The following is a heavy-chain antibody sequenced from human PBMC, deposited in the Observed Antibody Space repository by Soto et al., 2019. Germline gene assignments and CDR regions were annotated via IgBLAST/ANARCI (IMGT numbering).Heavy chain of an antibody. CDR1: GFTFRSFT. CDR3: TRDASRDSSARGWFDP. Sequence: EVQLVESGGGLVKPGGSLRLSCAASGFTFRSFTMNWVRQAPGKGLEWVSTISSNSAYIYYTDALRGRFTISRDNAKNSLHLQRSCLSAEDTAVYYCTRDASRDSSARGWFDPWGPGTLVTVSS. CDR2: ISSNSAYI. V-gene: IGHV3-21*02. D-gene: IGHD6-13*01. J-gene: IGHJ5*02.